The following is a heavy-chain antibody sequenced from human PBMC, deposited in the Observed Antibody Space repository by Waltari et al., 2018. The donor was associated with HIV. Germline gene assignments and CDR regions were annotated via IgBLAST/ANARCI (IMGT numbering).Heavy chain of an antibody. CDR2: IKKDGREK. CDR3: ARGGFYGSGSKVN. V-gene: IGHV3-7*04. Sequence: EVQLVESGGGLVQPGGSLRLSCAASGFTFSSYWMSWVRQAPGKGLEWVANIKKDGREKYYVDSVNGRFTISRDNAKNSLYLQMNSLRAEDTAVYYCARGGFYGSGSKVNWGQGTLVTVSS. D-gene: IGHD3-10*01. J-gene: IGHJ4*02. CDR1: GFTFSSYW.